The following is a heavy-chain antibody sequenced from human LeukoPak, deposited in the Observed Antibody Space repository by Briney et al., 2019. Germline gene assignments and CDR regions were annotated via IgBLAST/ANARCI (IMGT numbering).Heavy chain of an antibody. CDR2: IIPIFGTA. V-gene: IGHV1-69*05. Sequence: ASVKVSCKXSGGTFSSYAISWVRQAPGQGLEGMGRIIPIFGTANYSQKFQGRVTITTDESTSTAYMELSSLRSEDTAVYYCASYRYDILTGYYAWYFDYWGQGTLVTVSS. D-gene: IGHD3-9*01. J-gene: IGHJ4*02. CDR1: GGTFSSYA. CDR3: ASYRYDILTGYYAWYFDY.